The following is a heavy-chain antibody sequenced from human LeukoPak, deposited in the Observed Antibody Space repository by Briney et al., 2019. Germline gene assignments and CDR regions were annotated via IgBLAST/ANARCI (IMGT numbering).Heavy chain of an antibody. CDR2: MNPNSGNT. Sequence: ASVRVSCKASGYTFTSYDIHWVRQATGQGLEWMGWMNPNSGNTGYAQKFQGRVTVTRNTSISTAYMELSSLRSEDTAVYYCASPSDYYDSSGYYLDYYMDVWGKGTTVTVSS. V-gene: IGHV1-8*01. J-gene: IGHJ6*03. CDR3: ASPSDYYDSSGYYLDYYMDV. CDR1: GYTFTSYD. D-gene: IGHD3-22*01.